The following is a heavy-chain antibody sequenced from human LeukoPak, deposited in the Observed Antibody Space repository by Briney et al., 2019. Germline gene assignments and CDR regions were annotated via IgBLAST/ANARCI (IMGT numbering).Heavy chain of an antibody. V-gene: IGHV4-34*01. D-gene: IGHD3-22*01. CDR1: GGSFSGYH. Sequence: SETLSLTCVVYGGSFSGYHWSWIRQFPGKGLEWIGEINHRGSTNYNPSLKRRVTMSLDTSKNQFSLDLTSVTAADTAVYYCATYSDITGSFDYWGQGTLVTVSS. CDR2: INHRGST. J-gene: IGHJ4*02. CDR3: ATYSDITGSFDY.